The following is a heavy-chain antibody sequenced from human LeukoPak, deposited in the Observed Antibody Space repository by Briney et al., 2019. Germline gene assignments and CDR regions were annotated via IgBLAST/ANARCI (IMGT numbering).Heavy chain of an antibody. V-gene: IGHV3-30*07. CDR2: ISFDVRNK. J-gene: IGHJ4*02. Sequence: PGGSLRLSCAASGFTFSTYAIHWVRQAPGKGLEWVAVISFDVRNKYYADSVKGRFTISRDNSKNTLYLQMNSLGAEDTAVYYCARGYCSSIECYIDYWGQGTLVTVSS. CDR3: ARGYCSSIECYIDY. D-gene: IGHD2-2*01. CDR1: GFTFSTYA.